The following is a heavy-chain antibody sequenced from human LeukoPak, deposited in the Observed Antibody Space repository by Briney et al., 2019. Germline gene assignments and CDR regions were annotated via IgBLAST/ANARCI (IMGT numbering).Heavy chain of an antibody. V-gene: IGHV3-74*01. J-gene: IGHJ3*02. CDR3: AKSAPEMATIGAFDI. CDR1: GFIFSTYW. CDR2: INSDGSST. D-gene: IGHD5-24*01. Sequence: PGGSLRLSCTASGFIFSTYWMHWVRQAPGRGPVWVSRINSDGSSTSYADSVKGRFTVSRYNAKNTMYLQMNSLRAEDTAVYYCAKSAPEMATIGAFDIWGQGTMVTVSS.